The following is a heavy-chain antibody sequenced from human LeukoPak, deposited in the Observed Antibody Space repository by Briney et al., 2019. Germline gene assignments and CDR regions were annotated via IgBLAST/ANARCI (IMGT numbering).Heavy chain of an antibody. Sequence: SVKVSCKASGGTFSSYAISWVRQAPGQGLEWMGGIIPIFGTANYAQKFQGRVTITTDESTSTAYMELSSLRSEDTAVYYCARVRCSSTSCPPDAFDIWGQGTMVTVSS. CDR1: GGTFSSYA. V-gene: IGHV1-69*05. D-gene: IGHD2-2*01. CDR3: ARVRCSSTSCPPDAFDI. J-gene: IGHJ3*02. CDR2: IIPIFGTA.